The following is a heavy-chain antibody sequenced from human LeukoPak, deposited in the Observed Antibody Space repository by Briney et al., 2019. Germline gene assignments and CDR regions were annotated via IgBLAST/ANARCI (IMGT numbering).Heavy chain of an antibody. V-gene: IGHV4-39*01. CDR3: ARQGGPRYSSSWRVASGAFDI. CDR2: IYYSGST. J-gene: IGHJ3*02. CDR1: GGSISSSSYY. Sequence: SETLSLTCTVSGGSISSSSYYWGWIRQPPGKGLEWIGSIYYSGSTYYNPSLKSRVTISVDTSKNQFSLKLSSVTAADTAVYYCARQGGPRYSSSWRVASGAFDIWGQGTMVTVSS. D-gene: IGHD6-6*01.